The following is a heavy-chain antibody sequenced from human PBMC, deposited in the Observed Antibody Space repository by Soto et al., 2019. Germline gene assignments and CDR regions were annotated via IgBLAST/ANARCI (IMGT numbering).Heavy chain of an antibody. D-gene: IGHD3-9*01. CDR1: GFTFSSYA. V-gene: IGHV3-30-3*01. J-gene: IGHJ4*02. CDR3: ARTRGLVIIGALIY. CDR2: ISYDGSNK. Sequence: GSLRLSCAACGFTFSSYAMHWVRQAPGKGLEWVAVISYDGSNKYYADSVKGRFTISRDNSKNTLYLQMNSLRAEDTAVYYCARTRGLVIIGALIYWGQGTLVTVSS.